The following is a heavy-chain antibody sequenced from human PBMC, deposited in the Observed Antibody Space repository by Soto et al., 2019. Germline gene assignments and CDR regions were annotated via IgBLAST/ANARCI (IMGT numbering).Heavy chain of an antibody. J-gene: IGHJ4*02. CDR1: GFTFSDDY. CDR3: ASNSGYDEYYFDY. CDR2: ISSSSSYT. V-gene: IGHV3-11*06. Sequence: GGSLRLSCAASGFTFSDDYMSWIRQAPGKGLEWVSCISSSSSYTNYADSVKGRFTISRDNAKNSLYLQMNSLRAEDTAVYYCASNSGYDEYYFDYWGQGTLVTVSS. D-gene: IGHD5-12*01.